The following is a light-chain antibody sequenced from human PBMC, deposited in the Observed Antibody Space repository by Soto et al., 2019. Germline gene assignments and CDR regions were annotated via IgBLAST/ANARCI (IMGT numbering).Light chain of an antibody. J-gene: IGKJ2*01. CDR2: GAS. V-gene: IGKV3-15*01. CDR1: QSVSSN. CDR3: QQYNNCPLYT. Sequence: EIVMTESPATLSVSPGERATLSCRASQSVSSNLAWYQQKPGQAPRLLIYGASTRATGIPARFSGSGSGTEFTLTISSLQSEDFAVYCCQQYNNCPLYTFGQGTKVDIK.